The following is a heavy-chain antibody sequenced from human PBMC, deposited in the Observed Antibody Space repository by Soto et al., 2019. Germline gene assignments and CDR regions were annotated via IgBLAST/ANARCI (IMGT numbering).Heavy chain of an antibody. D-gene: IGHD3-9*01. CDR1: GYTFTSYG. CDR2: ISAYNGNT. CDR3: ARDHRYDILTGYLPYYYYYGMDV. J-gene: IGHJ6*02. Sequence: ASVKVSCKASGYTFTSYGISWVRQAPGQGLEWMGWISAYNGNTNYAQKLQGRVTMTTDTSTSTAYMELRSLRSDDTAVYYCARDHRYDILTGYLPYYYYYGMDVWVQGTTVTVSS. V-gene: IGHV1-18*01.